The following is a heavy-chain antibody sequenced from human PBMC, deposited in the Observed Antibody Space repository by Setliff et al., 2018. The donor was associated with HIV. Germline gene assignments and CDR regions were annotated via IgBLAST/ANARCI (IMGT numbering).Heavy chain of an antibody. CDR1: GGSISSNTYY. Sequence: SETLSLTCSVSGGSISSNTYYWGWIRQPPGKGLEWIGHVYTSGSTDYNPSLKSRVTISVDTSKNHFSLKLTSVTAADTAVYYCARDSRDIVVVIAPEPEPYYYYGMDVWGEGTTVTVSS. CDR3: ARDSRDIVVVIAPEPEPYYYYGMDV. D-gene: IGHD2-15*01. J-gene: IGHJ6*04. V-gene: IGHV4-39*02. CDR2: VYTSGST.